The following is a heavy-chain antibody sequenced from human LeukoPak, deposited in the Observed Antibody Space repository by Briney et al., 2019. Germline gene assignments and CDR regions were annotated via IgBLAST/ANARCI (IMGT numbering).Heavy chain of an antibody. J-gene: IGHJ6*02. CDR2: INHSGST. Sequence: SETLSLTCAVYGGSFSGYYWSWIRQPPGKGLEWIGEINHSGSTNYNPSLKRRVTISVDTSKNQFSLKLSSVTAADTAVYYCASPGLTYYYDSSGYGNKPMDVWGQGTTVTVSS. CDR1: GGSFSGYY. D-gene: IGHD3-22*01. V-gene: IGHV4-34*01. CDR3: ASPGLTYYYDSSGYGNKPMDV.